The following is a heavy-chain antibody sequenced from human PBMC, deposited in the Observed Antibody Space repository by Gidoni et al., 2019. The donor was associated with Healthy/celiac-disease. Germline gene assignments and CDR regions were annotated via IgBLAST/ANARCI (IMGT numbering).Heavy chain of an antibody. CDR1: GFTFSSYG. J-gene: IGHJ3*02. V-gene: IGHV3-33*01. CDR2: IWYDGSNK. CDR3: ARAYYYDSSGYVVTPVDAFDI. D-gene: IGHD3-22*01. Sequence: QVQLVESGGGVVQPGRSLRLSCAASGFTFSSYGMPRVRQAPGKGLEWVAVIWYDGSNKYYADSVKGRFTISRDNSKNTLYLQMNSLRAEDTAVYYCARAYYYDSSGYVVTPVDAFDIWGQGTMVTVSS.